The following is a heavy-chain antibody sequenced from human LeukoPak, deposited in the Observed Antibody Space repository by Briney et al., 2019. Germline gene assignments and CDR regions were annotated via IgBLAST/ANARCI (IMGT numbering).Heavy chain of an antibody. V-gene: IGHV6-1*01. J-gene: IGHJ2*01. CDR1: GDSVSSNGAG. D-gene: IGHD4-17*01. CDR2: TYYRSKWYN. CDR3: ARGGGLRGVPPYWYFDL. Sequence: SQTLSLTCAISGDSVSSNGAGWNWIRQSPSRGLEWLGRTYYRSKWYNDYAVSVKSRIIIKADTFKNQCSLQLNFVTPEDTAVYYCARGGGLRGVPPYWYFDLWGRGTLVTVSS.